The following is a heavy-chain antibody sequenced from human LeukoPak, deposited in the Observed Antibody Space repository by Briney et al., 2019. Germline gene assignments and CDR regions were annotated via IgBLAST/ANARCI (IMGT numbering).Heavy chain of an antibody. J-gene: IGHJ6*02. CDR3: AKDLSVRRGWELLSYHYGMDV. CDR2: ITWDSGSL. CDR1: GFNFEEYA. Sequence: GGSLRLSCAASGFNFEEYAMHWVRHAPGKGLEWVSGITWDSGSLDYADSVKGRFTISRDSADNSLYLEMNSLRPEDTALYYCAKDLSVRRGWELLSYHYGMDVWGQGATVTVSS. V-gene: IGHV3-9*01. D-gene: IGHD1-26*01.